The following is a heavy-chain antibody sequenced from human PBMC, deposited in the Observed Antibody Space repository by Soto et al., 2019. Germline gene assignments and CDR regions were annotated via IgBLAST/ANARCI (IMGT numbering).Heavy chain of an antibody. CDR3: ARDGSTSWYSYDYHGMDV. D-gene: IGHD5-18*01. CDR1: GFTFRTYW. V-gene: IGHV3-7*05. J-gene: IGHJ6*02. Sequence: EVQLVESGGGLVQPGGSLRLSCAASGFTFRTYWLSWVRQVPGKGLEWVANINLDGSEKNYVDSVKGRFTTFRDNARNSMYLQMNSLRAEDTALYYCARDGSTSWYSYDYHGMDVWGQGTTVTVSS. CDR2: INLDGSEK.